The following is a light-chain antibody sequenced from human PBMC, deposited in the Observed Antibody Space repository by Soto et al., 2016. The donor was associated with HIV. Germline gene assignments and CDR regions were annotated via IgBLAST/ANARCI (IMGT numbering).Light chain of an antibody. CDR1: KLENKY. V-gene: IGLV3-1*01. CDR2: QDT. CDR3: QAWDAVTGV. Sequence: SYELTQPPSVSVSPGQTASITCSGDKLENKYICWHQQKPGQSPILVIYQDTKRPSGIPERFSGSNSGNTATLTISGTQATDEADYYCQAWDAVTGVFGGGTKLDRP. J-gene: IGLJ3*02.